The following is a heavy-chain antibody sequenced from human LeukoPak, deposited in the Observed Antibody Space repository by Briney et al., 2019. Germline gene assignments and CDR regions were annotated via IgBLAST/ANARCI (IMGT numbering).Heavy chain of an antibody. CDR2: IIPIFGTA. J-gene: IGHJ5*02. CDR3: ARAGLYYDSSGYPLLGWFDP. V-gene: IGHV1-69*05. CDR1: GGTFSSYA. D-gene: IGHD3-22*01. Sequence: ASVKVSCKASGGTFSSYAISWVRQAPGQGLEWMGRIIPIFGTANYAQKFQGRVTITTDESTSTAYMELSSLRSEDTAVYYCARAGLYYDSSGYPLLGWFDPWGQETLVTVSS.